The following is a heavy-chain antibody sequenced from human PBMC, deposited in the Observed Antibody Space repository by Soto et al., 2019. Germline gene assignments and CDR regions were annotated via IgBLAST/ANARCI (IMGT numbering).Heavy chain of an antibody. Sequence: GGSLRLSCAASGFTFSSYAMHWVRQAPGKGLEWVAVISYDGSNKYYADSVKGRFTISRDNSKNTLYLQMNSLRAEDTAVYYCASGIRITNFWRGYSGLDYWGQGTLVTVSS. CDR2: ISYDGSNK. CDR1: GFTFSSYA. CDR3: ASGIRITNFWRGYSGLDY. D-gene: IGHD3-3*01. V-gene: IGHV3-30-3*01. J-gene: IGHJ4*02.